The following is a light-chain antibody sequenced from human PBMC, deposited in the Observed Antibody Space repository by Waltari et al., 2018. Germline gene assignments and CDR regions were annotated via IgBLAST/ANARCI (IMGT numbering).Light chain of an antibody. CDR3: QQYYSTPIT. Sequence: DIVMTQSPDSLAVSLGERATIHCKSSQSVLYSSNNKNYLAWYQQKPGQPPNLLMYWASTREAGVPDRFSDSGSGTDFTLTISSLQAEDVAVYYCQQYYSTPITFGQGTRLEIK. V-gene: IGKV4-1*01. CDR2: WAS. CDR1: QSVLYSSNNKNY. J-gene: IGKJ5*01.